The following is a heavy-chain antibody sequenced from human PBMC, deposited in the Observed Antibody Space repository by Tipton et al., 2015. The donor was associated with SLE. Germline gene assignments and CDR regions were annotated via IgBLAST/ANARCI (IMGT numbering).Heavy chain of an antibody. J-gene: IGHJ4*02. CDR2: IYYGGTI. D-gene: IGHD5-24*01. CDR3: VRLELPATKADY. CDR1: GGPVSTHY. V-gene: IGHV4-59*08. Sequence: TLSLTCNVSGGPVSTHYWTWIRQAPGKGLEWIGYIYYGGTIKYNPSLKSRVTISLDTSKNQISLKLSSVTAADTAVYYCVRLELPATKADYWGPGTLVTVSS.